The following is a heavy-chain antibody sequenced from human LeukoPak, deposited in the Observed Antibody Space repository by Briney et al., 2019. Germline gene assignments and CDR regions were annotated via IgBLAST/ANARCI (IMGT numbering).Heavy chain of an antibody. CDR3: ARRIVATTSMGY. CDR2: IYYSGSA. D-gene: IGHD5-12*01. J-gene: IGHJ4*02. V-gene: IGHV4-39*01. Sequence: SETLSLTCTVSGGSISSSRYYWGWIRQPPGKGLEWIGSIYYSGSAYYNPSLKSRVTISVDTSKNQFSLKLSSVTAADTAVYYCARRIVATTSMGYWGQGTLVTVSS. CDR1: GGSISSSRYY.